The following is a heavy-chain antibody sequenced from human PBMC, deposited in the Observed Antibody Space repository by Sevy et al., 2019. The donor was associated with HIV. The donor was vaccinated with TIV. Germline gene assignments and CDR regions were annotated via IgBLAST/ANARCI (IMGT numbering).Heavy chain of an antibody. CDR2: IYYSGST. Sequence: SETLSLTCTVSGGSISSYYRSWIRQPPGKGLEWIGYIYYSGSTNYNPSLKSRVTISVDTSKNQFSLKLSSVTAADTAVYYCARETYYYGSGSPPRGYYYGMDVWGQGTTVTVSS. J-gene: IGHJ6*02. D-gene: IGHD3-10*01. CDR1: GGSISSYY. CDR3: ARETYYYGSGSPPRGYYYGMDV. V-gene: IGHV4-59*13.